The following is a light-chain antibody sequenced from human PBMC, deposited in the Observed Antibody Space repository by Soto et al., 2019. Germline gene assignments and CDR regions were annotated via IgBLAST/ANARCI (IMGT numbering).Light chain of an antibody. J-gene: IGKJ4*01. Sequence: EIVMTQSPATLSVSPGERATLSCRASQTVSSNLAWYQQKPGQAPRLLIYGASTRATGIPARFSGSGSGTEFPLTISGLQSEDFAVYYCQQYDNWPPLTFGGGTKVEI. V-gene: IGKV3-15*01. CDR2: GAS. CDR3: QQYDNWPPLT. CDR1: QTVSSN.